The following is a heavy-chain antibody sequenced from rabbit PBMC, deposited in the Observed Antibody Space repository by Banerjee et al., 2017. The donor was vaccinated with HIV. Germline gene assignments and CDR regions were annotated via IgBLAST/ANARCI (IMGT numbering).Heavy chain of an antibody. CDR3: ARVAGSSYYTPYYFNL. CDR2: IYAGSSGST. V-gene: IGHV1S40*01. Sequence: QSLEESGGDLVKPGASLTLTCTASGFSFSSSYYMCWVRQAPGKGLEWIACIYAGSSGSTWYASWAKGRFTISKTSSTTVTLQMTSLTAADTATYFCARVAGSSYYTPYYFNLWGQGTLVTVS. CDR1: GFSFSSSYY. D-gene: IGHD8-1*01. J-gene: IGHJ4*01.